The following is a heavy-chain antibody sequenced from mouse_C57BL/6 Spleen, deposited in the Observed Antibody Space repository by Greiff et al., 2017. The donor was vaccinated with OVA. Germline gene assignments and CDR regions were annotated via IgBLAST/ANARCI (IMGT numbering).Heavy chain of an antibody. J-gene: IGHJ4*01. D-gene: IGHD1-1*01. Sequence: QVQLQQSGAELVKPGASVKISCKASGYAFSSYWMNWVKQRPGKGLEWIGQIYPGDGDTNYNGKFKGKATLTADKSSSTAYMQLSSLTSEDSAVYFCARSTVGDYYAMDYWGQGTSVTVSS. CDR3: ARSTVGDYYAMDY. CDR2: IYPGDGDT. CDR1: GYAFSSYW. V-gene: IGHV1-80*01.